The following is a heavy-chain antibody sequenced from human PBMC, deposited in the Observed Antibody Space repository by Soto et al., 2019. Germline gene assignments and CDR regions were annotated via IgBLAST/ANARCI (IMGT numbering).Heavy chain of an antibody. CDR3: ARGRLLWFGEDEQVLDV. Sequence: VQLQESGPGLVKPSGTLSLPCAVSGGSIGSINWWSWVRQPPGKGLEWIGEIYHSGSTNYNPSLKSRVTISVDKSKNQFSLKLSSVTAADTAVYYCARGRLLWFGEDEQVLDVWGQGTTVTVSS. CDR2: IYHSGST. J-gene: IGHJ6*02. CDR1: GGSIGSINW. V-gene: IGHV4-4*02. D-gene: IGHD3-10*01.